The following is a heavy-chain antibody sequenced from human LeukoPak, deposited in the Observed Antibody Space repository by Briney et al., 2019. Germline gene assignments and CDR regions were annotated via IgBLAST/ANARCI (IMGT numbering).Heavy chain of an antibody. CDR3: ASGSGYSGYDSYYYYYGMDV. CDR2: INAGNGNT. V-gene: IGHV1-3*01. CDR1: GYTFTSYA. J-gene: IGHJ6*02. D-gene: IGHD5-12*01. Sequence: EASVTVSCKASGYTFTSYAMHWVRQAPGQRLEWMGWINAGNGNTKYSQKFQGRVTITRDTSASTAYMELSSLRSEDTAVYYCASGSGYSGYDSYYYYYGMDVWGQGTTVTVSS.